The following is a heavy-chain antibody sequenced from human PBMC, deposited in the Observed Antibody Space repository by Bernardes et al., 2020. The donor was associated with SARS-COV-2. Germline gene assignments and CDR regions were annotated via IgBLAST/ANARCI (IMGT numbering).Heavy chain of an antibody. CDR3: ARAGWAGDVYYYYGMDV. CDR1: GGSISSGSYY. V-gene: IGHV4-61*02. Sequence: SETLSLTCTVSGGSISSGSYYWSWIRQPAGKGLEWIGRIYTSGSTNYNPSLKSRVTISVDTSKNQFSLKLSSVTAADTAVYYCARAGWAGDVYYYYGMDVWGQGTTVTVSS. J-gene: IGHJ6*02. CDR2: IYTSGST. D-gene: IGHD7-27*01.